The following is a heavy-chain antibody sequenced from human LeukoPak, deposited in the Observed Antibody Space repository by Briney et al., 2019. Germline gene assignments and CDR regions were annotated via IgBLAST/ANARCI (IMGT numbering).Heavy chain of an antibody. CDR1: GYTLTELS. CDR3: ATDRPIPYYYGSGSYWTS. Sequence: ASVKVSCKVSGYTLTELSMHWVRQAPGKGLGWMGGFDPEDGETIYAQKFQGRVTMTEDTSTDTAYMELSSLRSEDTAVYYCATDRPIPYYYGSGSYWTSWGQGTLVTVSS. J-gene: IGHJ4*02. D-gene: IGHD3-10*01. V-gene: IGHV1-24*01. CDR2: FDPEDGET.